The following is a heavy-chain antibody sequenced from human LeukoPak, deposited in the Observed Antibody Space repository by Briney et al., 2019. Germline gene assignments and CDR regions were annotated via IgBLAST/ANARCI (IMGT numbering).Heavy chain of an antibody. CDR3: ARGLYSSSPQY. CDR1: GFTFSSYW. D-gene: IGHD6-13*01. CDR2: IIQDGSEK. J-gene: IGHJ4*02. Sequence: PGGSLRLSCAASGFTFSSYWMSWVRQAPGKGLEWVASIIQDGSEKNYVDSVKGRFTISRDNAKSSVFLQMNSLRVEDTAVYYCARGLYSSSPQYWGQGILVTVSS. V-gene: IGHV3-7*01.